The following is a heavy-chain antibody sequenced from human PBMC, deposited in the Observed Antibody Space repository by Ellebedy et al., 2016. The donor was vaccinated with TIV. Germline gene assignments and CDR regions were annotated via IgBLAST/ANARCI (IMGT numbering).Heavy chain of an antibody. CDR2: IYYSGST. D-gene: IGHD3/OR15-3a*01. V-gene: IGHV4-59*08. J-gene: IGHJ4*02. CDR3: ARLWTGISTHFDY. Sequence: MPSETLSLTCNVSGGSINNYYWSRIRQPPGKGLEWIGNIYYSGSTNYNAALKSRVTISVDPSKNHFSLKVTSVTAADTAVYFCARLWTGISTHFDYWGQGTLVTVSS. CDR1: GGSINNYY.